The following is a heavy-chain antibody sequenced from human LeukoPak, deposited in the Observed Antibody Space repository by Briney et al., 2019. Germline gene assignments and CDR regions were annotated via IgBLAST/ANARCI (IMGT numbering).Heavy chain of an antibody. CDR1: GYSIISDYY. D-gene: IGHD6-13*01. Sequence: SETLSLTCAVSGYSIISDYYWGWLRPPPGKGLEWIGSIYHSGSTHYNPSLKSRVTMSVDTSKNQFSLKLSSVTAADGAVYYCARNSRADYSDDWGRGSPVSVSS. V-gene: IGHV4-38-2*01. CDR3: ARNSRADYSDD. CDR2: IYHSGST. J-gene: IGHJ4*02.